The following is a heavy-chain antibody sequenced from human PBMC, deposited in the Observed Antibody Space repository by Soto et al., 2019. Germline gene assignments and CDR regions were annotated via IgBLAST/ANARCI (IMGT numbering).Heavy chain of an antibody. J-gene: IGHJ4*02. V-gene: IGHV2-5*02. CDR1: GFSLSTSGVG. CDR3: SHGSGWLSDY. CDR2: LYWDDDN. Sequence: QITLKESGPTLVKPTQTLTLTCTFSGFSLSTSGVGVGWIRQPPGKALEWLALLYWDDDNRYNPSLRSRLTLTHDTSKNQVVLTMTNMDPVDTATYYCSHGSGWLSDYWGQGTLVTVSS. D-gene: IGHD6-19*01.